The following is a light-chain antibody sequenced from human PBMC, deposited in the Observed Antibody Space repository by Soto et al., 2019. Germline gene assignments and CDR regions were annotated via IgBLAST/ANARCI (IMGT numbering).Light chain of an antibody. CDR3: SSYAGNNNFVV. Sequence: QSVLTQPPSASGSSGQSVTISCAGTSSDVGGYHSVSWYQQYPGKVPKLIIYEVSKRPSGVPDRFSGSKSGNTASLTVSGLQAEDEADYYCSSYAGNNNFVVFGGGTQLTVL. J-gene: IGLJ2*01. V-gene: IGLV2-8*01. CDR2: EVS. CDR1: SSDVGGYHS.